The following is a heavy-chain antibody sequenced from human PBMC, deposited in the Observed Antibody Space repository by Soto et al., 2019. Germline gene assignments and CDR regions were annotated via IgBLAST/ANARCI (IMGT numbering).Heavy chain of an antibody. CDR2: ISYDGSNK. CDR3: AKVRLRSLDGYYYYYGMDV. V-gene: IGHV3-30*18. D-gene: IGHD2-15*01. J-gene: IGHJ6*02. CDR1: GIIFSDYH. Sequence: GGSLRLSCAASGIIFSDYHMDWIRQAPGKGLEWVAVISYDGSNKYYADSVKGRFTISRDNSKNTLYLQMNSLRAEDTAVYYCAKVRLRSLDGYYYYYGMDVWGQGTTVTVSS.